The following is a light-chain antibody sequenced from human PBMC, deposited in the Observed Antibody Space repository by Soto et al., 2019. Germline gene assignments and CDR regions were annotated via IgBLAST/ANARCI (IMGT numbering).Light chain of an antibody. CDR3: QSYDTSLSAWV. Sequence: QSVLTQPPSVSGAPGQRVTISCTGSNSNIGAGYDVHWYQQLPVTAPKLLIYGNNNRPSGVPDRLSGSKSGSSASLAITGLHVDDEADYYCQSYDTSLSAWVFGGGTKLTVL. CDR2: GNN. CDR1: NSNIGAGYD. V-gene: IGLV1-40*01. J-gene: IGLJ3*02.